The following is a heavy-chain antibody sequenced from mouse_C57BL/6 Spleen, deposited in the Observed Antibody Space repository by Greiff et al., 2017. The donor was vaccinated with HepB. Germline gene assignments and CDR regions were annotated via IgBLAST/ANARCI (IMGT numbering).Heavy chain of an antibody. D-gene: IGHD1-1*02. CDR3: ARKALWPDGDYFDY. CDR2: INPGSGGT. J-gene: IGHJ2*01. CDR1: GYAFTNYL. V-gene: IGHV1-54*01. Sequence: VQLQQSGAELVRPGTSVKVSCKASGYAFTNYLIEWVKQRPGQGLEWIGVINPGSGGTNYNEKFKGKATLTADKSSSTAYMQLSSLTSEDSAVYFCARKALWPDGDYFDYWGQGTTLTVSS.